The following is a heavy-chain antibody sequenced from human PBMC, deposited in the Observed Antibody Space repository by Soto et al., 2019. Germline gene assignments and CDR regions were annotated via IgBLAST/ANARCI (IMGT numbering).Heavy chain of an antibody. D-gene: IGHD6-6*01. CDR3: ARASSSSPAADS. Sequence: SETLSSTSRFCSNAVTSGSYNRSSTPHHPGKGLEWIGYIYDTESAYYHPSLKSRVTISMDTSENHFAMRLTSVTAADSAVYYCARASSSSPAADSWGQGLQVTVS. CDR1: SNAVTSGSYN. CDR2: IYDTESA. V-gene: IGHV4-31*03. J-gene: IGHJ4*02.